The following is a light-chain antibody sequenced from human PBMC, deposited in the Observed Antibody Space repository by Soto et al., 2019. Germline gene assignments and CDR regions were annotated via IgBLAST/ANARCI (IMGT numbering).Light chain of an antibody. CDR1: SSDVGDYNY. Sequence: QSVLTQPPSASGSPGQSVTISCTGTSSDVGDYNYVSWYQQYPGKAPKLMIYEVSKRPSGVPDRFSGSKSGNTASLTVSGLQAEDEADYYCSSYAGSNNYVIFGGGTQLTVL. CDR3: SSYAGSNNYVI. CDR2: EVS. J-gene: IGLJ2*01. V-gene: IGLV2-8*01.